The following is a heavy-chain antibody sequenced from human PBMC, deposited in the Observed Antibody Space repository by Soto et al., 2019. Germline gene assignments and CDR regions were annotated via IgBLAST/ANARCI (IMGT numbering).Heavy chain of an antibody. CDR1: GYTFTSYD. CDR2: MNPNSGNT. Sequence: QVQLVQSGAEVKKPGASVKVSCKASGYTFTSYDINWVRQATGQGLEWMGWMNPNSGNTGYAQKCKGRATVTRTTSKVTAYMELGGGRWEDAAVFYWGGGRGGGGGDYFDYWGQGTLVTVSS. D-gene: IGHD3-10*01. V-gene: IGHV1-8*01. J-gene: IGHJ4*02. CDR3: GGGRGGGGGDYFDY.